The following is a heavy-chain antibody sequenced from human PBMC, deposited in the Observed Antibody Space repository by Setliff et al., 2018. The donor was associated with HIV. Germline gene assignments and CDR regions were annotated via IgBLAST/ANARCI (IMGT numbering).Heavy chain of an antibody. CDR2: VYYDGST. V-gene: IGHV4-61*10. CDR3: ARFCRGGSCPDY. Sequence: PSETLSLTCTVSGGSISSGSYYWSWIRQPAGKGLEWIGYVYYDGSTKHNPSLESRVTISVDTSKNQFSLKLSSVTAADTAVYYCARFCRGGSCPDYWGQGTLVTVSS. D-gene: IGHD2-15*01. CDR1: GGSISSGSYY. J-gene: IGHJ4*02.